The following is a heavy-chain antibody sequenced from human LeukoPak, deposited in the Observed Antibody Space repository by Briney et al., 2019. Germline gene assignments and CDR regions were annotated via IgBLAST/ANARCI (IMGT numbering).Heavy chain of an antibody. D-gene: IGHD3-22*01. V-gene: IGHV3-15*01. CDR3: TTELDIRPNHY. CDR2: IKRKSDGGTT. CDR1: GFNFSNAW. J-gene: IGHJ4*02. Sequence: GGSLRLSCAASGFNFSNAWMSWVRQAPGKGLEWVGRIKRKSDGGTTDYAAPVKGRFTISRDDSKNTLYLQMNSLKSEDTAVYYCTTELDIRPNHYWGQGTLVTVSS.